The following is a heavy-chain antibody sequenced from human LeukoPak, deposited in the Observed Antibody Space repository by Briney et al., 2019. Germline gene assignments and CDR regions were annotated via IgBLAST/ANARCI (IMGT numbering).Heavy chain of an antibody. CDR1: GGTFSSYA. Sequence: ASVKVSCKASGGTFSSYAISWVRQAPGQGLEWMGGIIPIFGTANYAQKFQGRVTITADESTSTAYMELSSLRSEDTAVYYCARFWHCSSTSCYSDWFDPWGQGTLVTVSS. D-gene: IGHD2-2*01. CDR3: ARFWHCSSTSCYSDWFDP. CDR2: IIPIFGTA. J-gene: IGHJ5*02. V-gene: IGHV1-69*13.